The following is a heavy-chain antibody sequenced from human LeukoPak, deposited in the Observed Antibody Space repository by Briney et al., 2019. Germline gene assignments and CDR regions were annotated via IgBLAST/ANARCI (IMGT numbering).Heavy chain of an antibody. CDR3: ARGKPTVKPIFYYYYGMDV. CDR1: GFTFSDYY. D-gene: IGHD4-17*01. V-gene: IGHV3-11*01. CDR2: ISSSGSTI. Sequence: GGSLRLSCAASGFTFSDYYMSWIRQAPGKGLEWVSYISSSGSTIYYADSVKGRFTISRDNAKNSLYLQMNSLRAEDTAVYYCARGKPTVKPIFYYYYGMDVWGQGTTVTVSS. J-gene: IGHJ6*02.